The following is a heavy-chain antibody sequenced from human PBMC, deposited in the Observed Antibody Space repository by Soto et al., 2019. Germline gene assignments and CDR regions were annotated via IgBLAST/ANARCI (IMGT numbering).Heavy chain of an antibody. D-gene: IGHD3-10*01. V-gene: IGHV4-34*01. Sequence: PSETLSLTWAVYGGSFSGYYWTWIRQPPGTGLEWIGEINHSGSTNYNPSLKSRVTISVDTSKNQFSLKLTSVTAADTAVYYCARDKITCLFDYWGQGTLVTVSS. CDR1: GGSFSGYY. J-gene: IGHJ4*02. CDR3: ARDKITCLFDY. CDR2: INHSGST.